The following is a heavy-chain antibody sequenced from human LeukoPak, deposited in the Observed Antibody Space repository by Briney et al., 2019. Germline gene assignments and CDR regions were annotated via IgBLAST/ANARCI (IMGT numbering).Heavy chain of an antibody. J-gene: IGHJ4*02. CDR2: SDPEDGER. D-gene: IGHD7-27*01. V-gene: IGHV1-24*01. Sequence: ASVKVSCKVSGKTLSDLSIHWLRQPPGKGLEWLGGSDPEDGERIYAQMFQGRVTMTEDTSIDTAYMELSSLRSEDTAVYYCARETGDRGGEDYWGQGTLVTVSS. CDR3: ARETGDRGGEDY. CDR1: GKTLSDLS.